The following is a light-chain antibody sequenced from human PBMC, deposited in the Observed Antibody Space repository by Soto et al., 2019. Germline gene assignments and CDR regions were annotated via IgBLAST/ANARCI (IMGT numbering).Light chain of an antibody. CDR3: QSYDSSLSGSYV. CDR1: SSNIGAGYD. Sequence: QPALTQPPSVSGAPGQRVTISCTGSSSNIGAGYDVHWYQQLPGTAPKLLIYGNSNRPSGVPDRFSGSKSGTSASLAITGLQAEDEADYYCQSYDSSLSGSYVFGPGTKVTVL. CDR2: GNS. V-gene: IGLV1-40*01. J-gene: IGLJ1*01.